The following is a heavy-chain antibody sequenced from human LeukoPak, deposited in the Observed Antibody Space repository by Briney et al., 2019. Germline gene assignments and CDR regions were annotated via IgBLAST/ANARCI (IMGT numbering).Heavy chain of an antibody. CDR3: ARGLSCSSTSCYNGHWYFDL. CDR1: GGSFSGYY. J-gene: IGHJ2*01. V-gene: IGHV4-34*01. Sequence: SETLSPTCAVYGGSFSGYYRSWIRQPPGKGLEWIGEINHSGSTNYNPSLKSRVTISVDTSKNQFSLKLSSVTAADTAVYYCARGLSCSSTSCYNGHWYFDLWGRGTLVTVSS. CDR2: INHSGST. D-gene: IGHD2-2*02.